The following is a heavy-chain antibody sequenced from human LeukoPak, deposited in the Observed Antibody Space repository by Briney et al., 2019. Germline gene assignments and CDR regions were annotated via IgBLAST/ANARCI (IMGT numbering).Heavy chain of an antibody. V-gene: IGHV4-34*01. CDR1: GGSFSGYY. CDR3: ARGVCVWGSYRINWFDP. Sequence: WETLSLTCAVYGGSFSGYYWSWIRQPPGKGLEWIGEINHSGSTNYNPSLKSRVTISVDTSKNQFSLKLSSVTAADTAVYYCARGVCVWGSYRINWFDPWGQGTLVTVSS. D-gene: IGHD3-16*02. CDR2: INHSGST. J-gene: IGHJ5*02.